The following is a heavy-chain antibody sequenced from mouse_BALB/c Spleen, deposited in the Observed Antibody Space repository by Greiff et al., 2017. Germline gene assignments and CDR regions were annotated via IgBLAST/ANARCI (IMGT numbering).Heavy chain of an antibody. CDR1: GFTFSDYG. V-gene: IGHV5-15*02. D-gene: IGHD2-14*01. CDR3: ARARGYDDAMDY. Sequence: EVMLVESGGGLVQPGGSRKLSCAASGFTFSDYGMAWVRQAPGKGPEWVAFISNLAYSIYYADTVTGRFTISRENAKNTLYLEMSSLRSEDTAMYYCARARGYDDAMDYWGQGTSVTVSS. J-gene: IGHJ4*01. CDR2: ISNLAYSI.